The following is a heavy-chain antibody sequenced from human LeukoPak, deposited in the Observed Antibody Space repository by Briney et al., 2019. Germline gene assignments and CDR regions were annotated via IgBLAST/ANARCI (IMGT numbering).Heavy chain of an antibody. CDR2: IHYTGNT. Sequence: PSETLSLTCTVSGGSISSGGYWSWIRQHPEKGLEWIGYIHYTGNTYYNPSLKSRVSISVDMSQNQFSLNLNSVTAADTAVYYCTSGGMVSGDYWGHGTLVTVSS. D-gene: IGHD2-8*01. J-gene: IGHJ4*01. CDR1: GGSISSGGY. CDR3: TSGGMVSGDY. V-gene: IGHV4-31*03.